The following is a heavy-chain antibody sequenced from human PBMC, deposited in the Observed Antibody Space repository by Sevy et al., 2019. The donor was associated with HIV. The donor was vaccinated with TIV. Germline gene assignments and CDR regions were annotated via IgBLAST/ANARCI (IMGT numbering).Heavy chain of an antibody. CDR1: GFIVSSNY. D-gene: IGHD6-19*01. J-gene: IGHJ4*02. V-gene: IGHV3-53*01. CDR3: ARVGVISRGWFYFDY. CDR2: IYSAGPT. Sequence: GGSLRLSCVASGFIVSSNYMSWVRQAPGKGLEWVSVIYSAGPTYYADSVKVRFTISTDNSKNTQYLQKNNLSGDDTAVYYSARVGVISRGWFYFDYWGQGALVTVSS.